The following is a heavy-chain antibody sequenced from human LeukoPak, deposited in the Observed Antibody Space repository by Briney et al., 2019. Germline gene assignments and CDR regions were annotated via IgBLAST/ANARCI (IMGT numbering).Heavy chain of an antibody. V-gene: IGHV3-23*01. CDR2: ISGSGDNT. CDR3: AKGSYYDSSGSSYFDY. CDR1: GFTFSSYA. J-gene: IGHJ4*02. D-gene: IGHD3-22*01. Sequence: PGGSLRLSCAASGFTFSSYAMSWVRQAPGKGLEWVSGISGSGDNTYYADSVKGRFTISRDNSKNTLYVQVNSLGIEDTAAYYCAKGSYYDSSGSSYFDYWGQGTLVTVSS.